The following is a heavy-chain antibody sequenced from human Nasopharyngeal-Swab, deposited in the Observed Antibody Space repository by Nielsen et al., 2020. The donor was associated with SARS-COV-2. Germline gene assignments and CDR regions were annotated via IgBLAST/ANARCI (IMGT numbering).Heavy chain of an antibody. CDR2: ISYDGSNK. CDR3: ARDRTPPFGMGCYYYGMDV. D-gene: IGHD3-16*01. J-gene: IGHJ6*02. V-gene: IGHV3-30-3*01. Sequence: WIRQPPGKGLEWVAVISYDGSNKYYADSVKGRFTISRDNSKNTLYLQMNSLRAEDTAVYYCARDRTPPFGMGCYYYGMDVWGQGTTVTVSS.